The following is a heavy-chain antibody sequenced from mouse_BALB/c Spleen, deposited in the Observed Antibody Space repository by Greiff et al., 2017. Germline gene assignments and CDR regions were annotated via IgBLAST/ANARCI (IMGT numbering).Heavy chain of an antibody. V-gene: IGHV1S41*01. CDR2: IAPGSGST. CDR3: ARSGLRDAMDY. CDR1: GYTFTSYW. J-gene: IGHJ4*01. Sequence: DLVKPGASVKLSCKASGYTFTSYWINWIKQRPGQGLEWIGRIAPGSGSTYYNEMFKGKATLTVDTSSSTAYIQLSSLSSEDSAVYYCARSGLRDAMDYWGQGTSVTVSS. D-gene: IGHD2-4*01.